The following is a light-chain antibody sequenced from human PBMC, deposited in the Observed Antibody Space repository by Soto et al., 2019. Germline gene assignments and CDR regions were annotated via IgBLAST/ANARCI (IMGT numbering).Light chain of an antibody. V-gene: IGLV2-14*01. CDR3: SSYTSSSTPHV. Sequence: QSVLTQPASVSGSPGQSITVSCTGTSSDVGGYNYVSWYQQHPVKAPKLMIYDVTNRPSGVSDRFSGSKSGNTASLTISGLQAEYEADYYCSSYTSSSTPHVFGTGTKVTVL. CDR2: DVT. CDR1: SSDVGGYNY. J-gene: IGLJ1*01.